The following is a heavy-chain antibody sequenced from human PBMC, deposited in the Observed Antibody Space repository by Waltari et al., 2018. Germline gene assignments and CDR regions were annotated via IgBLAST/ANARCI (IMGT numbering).Heavy chain of an antibody. D-gene: IGHD2-2*01. V-gene: IGHV3-74*01. CDR2: IKPDGTST. CDR3: VRDSRDFDY. CDR1: GFTFSTFW. Sequence: EVQLVESGGGLVHPGGSLRLSCEASGFTFSTFWMHWVRHLPGKGLVWVSHIKPDGTSTDYGDSVEGRFTISRDNAKNTLYLQMNSLRAEDTAIYYCVRDSRDFDYWGQGTLVTVSS. J-gene: IGHJ4*02.